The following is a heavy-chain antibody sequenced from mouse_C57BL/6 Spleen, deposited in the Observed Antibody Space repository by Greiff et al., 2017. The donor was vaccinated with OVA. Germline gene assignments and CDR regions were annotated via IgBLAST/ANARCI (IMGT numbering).Heavy chain of an antibody. CDR1: GYTFTDYE. V-gene: IGHV1-15*01. Sequence: VKLQESGAELVRPGASVTLSCKASGYTFTDYEMHWVKQTPVHGLEWIGAIDPETGGTAYNQKFKGKAILTADKSSSTAYMELRSLTSEDSAVYYCTRAPYGSSYYYAMDYWGQGTSVTVSS. CDR3: TRAPYGSSYYYAMDY. CDR2: IDPETGGT. D-gene: IGHD1-1*01. J-gene: IGHJ4*01.